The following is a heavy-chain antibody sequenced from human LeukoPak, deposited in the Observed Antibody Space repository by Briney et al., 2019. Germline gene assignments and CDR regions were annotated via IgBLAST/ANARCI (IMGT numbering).Heavy chain of an antibody. J-gene: IGHJ4*02. V-gene: IGHV3-53*01. CDR2: IYSGGST. D-gene: IGHD3-9*01. CDR3: ARSAIFTPFDY. Sequence: GGSLRLSCAASGFTVSSNNMSWVRQAPGKGLEWVSVIYSGGSTYYADSVKGRFTISRDNSKNTLYLQMNSLRAEDTAVYYCARSAIFTPFDYWGQGTLVTVSS. CDR1: GFTVSSNN.